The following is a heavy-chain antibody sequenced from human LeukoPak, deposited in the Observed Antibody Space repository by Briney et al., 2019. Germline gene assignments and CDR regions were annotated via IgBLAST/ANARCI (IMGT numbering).Heavy chain of an antibody. CDR2: FDPEDGRR. Sequence: GASVKVSCKVFDYALTELSIHWVRQPPGQGLEWVGGFDPEDGRRVYAQKLQGRVTMTEDASTDTAYMELSSLRSEDTAIYYCATIDRSQRHNVMVVWGQGATVTVSS. V-gene: IGHV1-24*01. J-gene: IGHJ6*02. CDR3: ATIDRSQRHNVMVV. D-gene: IGHD3-22*01. CDR1: DYALTELS.